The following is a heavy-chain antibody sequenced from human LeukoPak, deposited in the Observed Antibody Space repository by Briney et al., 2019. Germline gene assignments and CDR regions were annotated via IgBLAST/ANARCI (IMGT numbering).Heavy chain of an antibody. CDR3: AREGYYGSGSPPSLYFDY. Sequence: GGSLRLSCGASGFTFSSYGMHWVRQAPGKGLEWVAVTSSDLNVKLYADSVKGRFTISRDNSRSTLYLQMNSLRPEDTAIYYCAREGYYGSGSPPSLYFDYWGQGTLVTVSS. CDR1: GFTFSSYG. V-gene: IGHV3-30*03. J-gene: IGHJ4*02. D-gene: IGHD3-10*01. CDR2: TSSDLNVK.